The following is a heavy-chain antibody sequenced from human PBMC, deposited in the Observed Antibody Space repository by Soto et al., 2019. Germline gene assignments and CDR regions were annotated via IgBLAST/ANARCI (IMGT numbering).Heavy chain of an antibody. CDR2: ISYDGSNN. D-gene: IGHD6-13*01. V-gene: IGHV3-30-3*01. J-gene: IGHJ5*02. Sequence: QVQLVESGGGVVQPGRSLRLSCAASGFTFSTYAMYWVRQAPGKGLEWVVVISYDGSNNYYTDSVEGRFTISRDNSKSTLYLQMNRVRAEDTATYDCARDSIEAAGVHWAGNRLDPWGQGTLVTVTT. CDR1: GFTFSTYA. CDR3: ARDSIEAAGVHWAGNRLDP.